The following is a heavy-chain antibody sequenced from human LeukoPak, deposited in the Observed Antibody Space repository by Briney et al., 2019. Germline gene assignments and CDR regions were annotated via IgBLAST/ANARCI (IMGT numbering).Heavy chain of an antibody. Sequence: ASETLSLTCTVSGGSIGGNSYWSWIRQPPGKGPEWIGHISNSGSTYYSPSLSSRVTISLDTSKNQFSLKLRSVTAADTAVYYCARGGASSTPLDYWGRGTLLTVSS. CDR1: GGSIGGNSY. J-gene: IGHJ4*02. CDR2: ISNSGST. D-gene: IGHD1-26*01. CDR3: ARGGASSTPLDY. V-gene: IGHV4-61*01.